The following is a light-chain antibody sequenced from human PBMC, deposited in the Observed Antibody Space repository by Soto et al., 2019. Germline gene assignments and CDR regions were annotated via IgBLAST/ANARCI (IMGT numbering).Light chain of an antibody. V-gene: IGKV1-12*01. CDR2: AAS. Sequence: HMTHSPSSLSSSVGDRVTITCRASQDLDRWLAWYQQKPGEAPKVLIFAASSLQSGLPSRFSGGGSGTDFSLTISSLQPEDFATYYCKQSRSFPLTFGGVT. CDR1: QDLDRW. J-gene: IGKJ4*01. CDR3: KQSRSFPLT.